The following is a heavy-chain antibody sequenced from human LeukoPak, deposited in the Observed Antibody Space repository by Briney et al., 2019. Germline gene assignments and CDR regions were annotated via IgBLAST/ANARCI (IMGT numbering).Heavy chain of an antibody. CDR1: VYTFTSYD. CDR2: MDGNSGKT. CDR3: ARLYYYASSGYDALDI. J-gene: IGHJ3*02. Sequence: ASLKVSCKTSVYTFTSYDITWVRQVTSQGLEWVGGMDGNSGKTAYAQNFLGRVTITRNTSISTAYMELSSLRSEDTAVYYCARLYYYASSGYDALDIWGQGTMVAVSS. V-gene: IGHV1-8*01. D-gene: IGHD3-22*01.